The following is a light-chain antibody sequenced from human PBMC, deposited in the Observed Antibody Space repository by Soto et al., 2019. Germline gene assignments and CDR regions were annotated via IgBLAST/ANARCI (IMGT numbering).Light chain of an antibody. J-gene: IGKJ1*01. V-gene: IGKV2-28*01. Sequence: IVITQSPLSLPVTPGETASISCRSSRSLLHSNGYNYLDWYLQKPGQSPQXLIYLGANRASGVPSRFSGSGSGTDFTLTISSLQPEDSATYYCQQSYSTPSFVQVTKV. CDR3: QQSYSTPS. CDR2: LGA. CDR1: RSLLHSNGYNY.